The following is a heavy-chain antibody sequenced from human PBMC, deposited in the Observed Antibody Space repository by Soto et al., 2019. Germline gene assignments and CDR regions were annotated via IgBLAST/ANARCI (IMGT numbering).Heavy chain of an antibody. CDR1: GGSISSSIYY. J-gene: IGHJ4*02. V-gene: IGHV4-39*01. D-gene: IGHD6-19*01. Sequence: PSETLSLTCTVSGGSISSSIYYWGWIRQPPGKGLEWIGSIYYSGSTYYNPSLKSRVTISVDTSKNQFSLKLSSVTAADTAVYYCARYSSGSDYWGQGTLVTVSS. CDR3: ARYSSGSDY. CDR2: IYYSGST.